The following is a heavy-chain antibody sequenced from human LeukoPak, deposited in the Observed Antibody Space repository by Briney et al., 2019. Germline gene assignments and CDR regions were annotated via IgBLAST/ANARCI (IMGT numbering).Heavy chain of an antibody. V-gene: IGHV3-49*04. CDR3: SRGSHTVMAANWFDP. D-gene: IGHD5-18*01. Sequence: SGGSLRLSCSASGFTFGDYVMNWVRQAPGKGLEWVGFIRSKAYGVTTEYAASVKGRFSISRDDSKSIAHLQMNSLKTEDTAVYYCSRGSHTVMAANWFDPWGQGTLVTVSS. CDR2: IRSKAYGVTT. CDR1: GFTFGDYV. J-gene: IGHJ5*02.